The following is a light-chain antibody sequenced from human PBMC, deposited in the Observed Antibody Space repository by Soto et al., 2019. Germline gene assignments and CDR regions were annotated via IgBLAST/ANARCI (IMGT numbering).Light chain of an antibody. Sequence: QAVVTQPASVSGSPGQSITISCTGTSTGVGDYKFVSWYQHHPGKAPKLVIFDVNNRPSGVSDRFSGSKSGNTASLTISGLQAEDEADYYCDSYTTTSTHVFGGGTKVTVL. CDR3: DSYTTTSTHV. CDR2: DVN. J-gene: IGLJ2*01. CDR1: STGVGDYKF. V-gene: IGLV2-14*03.